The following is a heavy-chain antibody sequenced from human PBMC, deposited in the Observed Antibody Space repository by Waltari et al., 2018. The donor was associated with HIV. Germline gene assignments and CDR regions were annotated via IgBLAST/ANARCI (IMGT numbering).Heavy chain of an antibody. J-gene: IGHJ1*01. CDR2: INHSGST. CDR1: GGSFSGYY. Sequence: QVQLQQWGAGLLKPSETLSLTCAVYGGSFSGYYWSWIRQPPGKGLEWIGEINHSGSTNYNPSLKSLVTISVDTSKNQFSLKLSSVTAADTAVYYCARSIAARPYVQHWGQGTLVTVSS. CDR3: ARSIAARPYVQH. V-gene: IGHV4-34*01. D-gene: IGHD6-6*01.